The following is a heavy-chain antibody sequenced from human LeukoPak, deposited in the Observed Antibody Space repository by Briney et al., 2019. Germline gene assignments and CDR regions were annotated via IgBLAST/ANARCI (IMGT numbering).Heavy chain of an antibody. CDR3: ARGREGDFPFDY. CDR1: GYTFTRYY. Sequence: ASVKVSCKASGYTFTRYYMHWVRQAPGQGLEWMGWINPNSGYTGYEQKFQGRVTITRNTSISTAYMELSSLRSEDTAVYYCARGREGDFPFDYWGQGTLVTVSS. D-gene: IGHD2-21*02. CDR2: INPNSGYT. J-gene: IGHJ4*02. V-gene: IGHV1-8*03.